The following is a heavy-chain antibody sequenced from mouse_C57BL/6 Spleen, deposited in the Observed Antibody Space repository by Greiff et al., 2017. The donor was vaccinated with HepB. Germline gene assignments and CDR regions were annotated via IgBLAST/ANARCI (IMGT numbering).Heavy chain of an antibody. CDR1: GYTFTSYW. CDR2: IHPNSGST. J-gene: IGHJ4*01. V-gene: IGHV1-64*01. CDR3: AREVGWLPPYAMDY. D-gene: IGHD2-3*01. Sequence: QVQLQQPGAELVKPGASVKLSCKASGYTFTSYWMHWVKQRPGQGLEWIGMIHPNSGSTNYNEKFKSKATLTVDKSSSTAYMQLSSLTSEDSAVYYCAREVGWLPPYAMDYWGQGTSVTVSS.